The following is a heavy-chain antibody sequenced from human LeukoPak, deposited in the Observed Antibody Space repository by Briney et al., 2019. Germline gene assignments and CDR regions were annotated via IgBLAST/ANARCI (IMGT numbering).Heavy chain of an antibody. Sequence: SVKVSCKASGGTFSSYAISWVRQAPGQGLEWMGGIIPIFGTANYAQKFQGRVTITADESTSTAYMELSGLRSEDTAVYYCARDRTVVANYYYMDVWGKGTTVTVSS. J-gene: IGHJ6*03. CDR1: GGTFSSYA. V-gene: IGHV1-69*13. CDR3: ARDRTVVANYYYMDV. CDR2: IIPIFGTA. D-gene: IGHD2-15*01.